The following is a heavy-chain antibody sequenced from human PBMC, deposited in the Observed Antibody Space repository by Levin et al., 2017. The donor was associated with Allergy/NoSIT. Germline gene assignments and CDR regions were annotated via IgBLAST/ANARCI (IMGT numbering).Heavy chain of an antibody. D-gene: IGHD3-10*01. V-gene: IGHV3-23*01. J-gene: IGHJ4*02. Sequence: LSLTCAASGFTFSSYAMSWVGQAPGKGLEWVSAISGSGGSTYYADSVKGRFTISRDNSKNTLYLQMNSLRAEDTAVYYCAKEGVWFGDPRLDWGQGTLVTVSS. CDR2: ISGSGGST. CDR1: GFTFSSYA. CDR3: AKEGVWFGDPRLD.